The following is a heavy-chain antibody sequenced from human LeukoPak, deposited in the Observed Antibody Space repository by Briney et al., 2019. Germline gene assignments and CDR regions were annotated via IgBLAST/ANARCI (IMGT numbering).Heavy chain of an antibody. CDR2: IPYDGSNK. CDR3: AKGVGGSANYMDV. CDR1: GFTFSSYG. Sequence: GGSLRLSCAASGFTFSSYGMHWVRQAPGKGLEWVAFIPYDGSNKFYADSVKGRFTISRDNSKNTLYLQMNSLRAEDTAVYYCAKGVGGSANYMDVWGKGTTVTVSS. D-gene: IGHD3-10*01. J-gene: IGHJ6*03. V-gene: IGHV3-30*02.